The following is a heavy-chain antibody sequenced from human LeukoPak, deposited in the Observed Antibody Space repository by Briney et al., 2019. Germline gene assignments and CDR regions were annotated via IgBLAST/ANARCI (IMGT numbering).Heavy chain of an antibody. CDR3: AKGNREPAAKNGGYYDFWSGYYPFDY. Sequence: GGSLRLSCAASGFTFSSYAMSWVRQAPGKGLEGVSAISGSGGSTYYADSVKGRFTISRDNSKNTLYLQMNSLRAEDTAVYYCAKGNREPAAKNGGYYDFWSGYYPFDYWGQGTLVTVSS. CDR1: GFTFSSYA. V-gene: IGHV3-23*01. J-gene: IGHJ4*02. D-gene: IGHD3-3*01. CDR2: ISGSGGST.